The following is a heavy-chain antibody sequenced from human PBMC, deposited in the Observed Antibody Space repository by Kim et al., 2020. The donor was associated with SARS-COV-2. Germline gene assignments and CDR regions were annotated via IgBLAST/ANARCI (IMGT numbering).Heavy chain of an antibody. CDR2: INHSGST. D-gene: IGHD3-10*01. CDR3: ARSPPMVRGVITRYYYYGMDV. V-gene: IGHV4-34*01. Sequence: SETLSLTCAVYGGSFSGYYWSWIRQPPGKGLEWIGEINHSGSTNYNPSLKSRVTISVDTSKNQFSLKLSSVTAADTTVYYCARSPPMVRGVITRYYYYGMDVWGQGTTVTVSS. CDR1: GGSFSGYY. J-gene: IGHJ6*02.